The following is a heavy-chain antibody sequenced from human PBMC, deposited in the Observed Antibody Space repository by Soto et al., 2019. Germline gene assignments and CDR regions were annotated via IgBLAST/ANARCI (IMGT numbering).Heavy chain of an antibody. V-gene: IGHV3-23*01. CDR1: GFIFSDYA. Sequence: PGGSLRLSCAASGFIFSDYAITWVRQAPGKGLEWVSAISGTGSTYYADSVKGRFTISRDKSKDTLYLQMNSLRADDTALYYCAKDGGVRGIIDAFHMWGQGTMVTVSS. D-gene: IGHD3-10*01. CDR2: ISGTGST. J-gene: IGHJ3*02. CDR3: AKDGGVRGIIDAFHM.